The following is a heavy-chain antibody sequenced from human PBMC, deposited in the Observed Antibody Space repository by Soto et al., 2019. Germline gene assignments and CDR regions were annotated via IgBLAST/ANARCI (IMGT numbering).Heavy chain of an antibody. J-gene: IGHJ6*02. CDR1: GFTFSSYA. Sequence: QVQLVESGGGVVQPGRSLRLSCAASGFTFSSYAMHWVRQAPGKGLEWVAVISYDGSNKYYADSVKGRFTISRDNSKNTLYLPMNSLRAEDTAVYYCARMASFYCSGGSFYPTYGMDVWGQGTTVTVSS. CDR3: ARMASFYCSGGSFYPTYGMDV. CDR2: ISYDGSNK. V-gene: IGHV3-30-3*01. D-gene: IGHD2-15*01.